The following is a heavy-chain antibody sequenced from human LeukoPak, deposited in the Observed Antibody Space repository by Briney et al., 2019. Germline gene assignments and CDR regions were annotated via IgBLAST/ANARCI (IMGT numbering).Heavy chain of an antibody. CDR2: IYYTGST. CDR1: GGSISSYY. J-gene: IGHJ4*02. V-gene: IGHV4-59*01. CDR3: ARAGPRRDGYNLDY. Sequence: SETLSLTCTVSGGSISSYYWSWIRQLPGKGLEYIGYIYYTGSTSYNPSLKSRVTISVDTSKNQFSLKLSSVTAADTAVYYCARAGPRRDGYNLDYWGQGTLVTVFS. D-gene: IGHD5-24*01.